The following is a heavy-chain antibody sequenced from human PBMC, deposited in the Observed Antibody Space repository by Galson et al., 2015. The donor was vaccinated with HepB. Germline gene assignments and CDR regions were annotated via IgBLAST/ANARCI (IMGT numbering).Heavy chain of an antibody. CDR2: IHYSGST. Sequence: ETLSLTCTVSGGSIRSDNYYWDWIRRAPGKGLEWIGSIHYSGSTYYSPSLKSRVTISVDTSKNQFSLTLNSVTVADTTVYYCARHGRTNADWFDPWGQGTLVTVSS. CDR1: GGSIRSDNYY. CDR3: ARHGRTNADWFDP. D-gene: IGHD2-8*01. J-gene: IGHJ5*02. V-gene: IGHV4-39*01.